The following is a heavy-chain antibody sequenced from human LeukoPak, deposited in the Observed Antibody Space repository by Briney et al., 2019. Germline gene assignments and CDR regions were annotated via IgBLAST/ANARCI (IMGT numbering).Heavy chain of an antibody. CDR1: GFTFSGNY. D-gene: IGHD3-9*01. J-gene: IGHJ4*02. CDR2: LGNNDGRT. V-gene: IGHV3-23*01. CDR3: AKNGKDNYDMFFDY. Sequence: PAAALSLSCAASGFTFSGNYMSWVRQAPGQGLEWVSSLGNNDGRTFYADSVKGRFTISRDNSKNTLYLQMNSLRAEDTAIYYCAKNGKDNYDMFFDYWGQGTLVTVSS.